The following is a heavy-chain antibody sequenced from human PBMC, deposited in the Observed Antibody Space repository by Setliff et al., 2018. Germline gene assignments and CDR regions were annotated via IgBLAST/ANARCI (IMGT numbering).Heavy chain of an antibody. Sequence: KPSETLSLTCTVSGGSISSYYWSWIRQPAGKGLGWIGRIYTSGSTNYNPSLKSRVTMSVDTSKNQFSLKLSSVTAADTAVYYCARKGISALSGAFDMWGQGTMVTVSS. CDR2: IYTSGST. CDR3: ARKGISALSGAFDM. D-gene: IGHD1-26*01. CDR1: GGSISSYY. J-gene: IGHJ3*02. V-gene: IGHV4-4*07.